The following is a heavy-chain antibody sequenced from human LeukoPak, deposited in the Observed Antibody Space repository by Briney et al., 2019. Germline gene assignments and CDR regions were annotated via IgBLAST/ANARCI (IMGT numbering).Heavy chain of an antibody. Sequence: PGRSLRLSCAASGFTFSSYGMHWVRQAPGKGLEWVSGISWNSGSIGYADSVKGRFTISRDNAKNSLYLQMNSLRAEDTALYYCAKDMLGVVTDPKIDYWGQGTLVTVSS. CDR1: GFTFSSYG. CDR2: ISWNSGSI. D-gene: IGHD2-21*02. CDR3: AKDMLGVVTDPKIDY. J-gene: IGHJ4*02. V-gene: IGHV3-9*01.